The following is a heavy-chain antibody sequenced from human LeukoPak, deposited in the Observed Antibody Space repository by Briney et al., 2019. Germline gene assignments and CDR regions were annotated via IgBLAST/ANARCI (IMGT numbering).Heavy chain of an antibody. CDR1: GFIFSNYG. CDR2: ISGSGGST. Sequence: GGTLRLSCVASGFIFSNYGMSWVRQAAGKGLEWVSAISGSGGSTYYADSVKGRFTISRDNSKNTLYLQMNSLRAEDTAVYYCAKDKRIAAGLGWFDPWGQGTLVTVSS. V-gene: IGHV3-23*01. CDR3: AKDKRIAAGLGWFDP. J-gene: IGHJ5*02. D-gene: IGHD6-13*01.